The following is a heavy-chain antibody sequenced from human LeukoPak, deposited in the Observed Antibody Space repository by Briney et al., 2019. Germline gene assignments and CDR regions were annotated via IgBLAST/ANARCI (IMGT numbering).Heavy chain of an antibody. Sequence: PGGSLRLSCAASGFSFSSYAMSWVRQAPGQGLEWVSGISASGGSTYYADSVKGRFTISRDNSKNTLYLQMNSLRAEDTAVYYCAKDRGDRGDYFDYWGQGTLVTVSS. CDR2: ISASGGST. V-gene: IGHV3-23*01. D-gene: IGHD3-10*01. CDR1: GFSFSSYA. CDR3: AKDRGDRGDYFDY. J-gene: IGHJ4*02.